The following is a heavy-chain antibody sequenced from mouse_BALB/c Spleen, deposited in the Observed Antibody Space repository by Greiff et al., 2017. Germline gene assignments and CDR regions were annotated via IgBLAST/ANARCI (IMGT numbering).Heavy chain of an antibody. Sequence: EVKLMESGGDLVKPGGSLKLSCAASGFTFSSYGMSWVRQTPDKRLEWVATISSGGSYTYYPDSVKGRFTISRDNAKNTLYLQMSSLKSEDTAMYYCARHEGYYYGLYYFDYWGQGTTLTVSS. CDR2: ISSGGSYT. CDR3: ARHEGYYYGLYYFDY. V-gene: IGHV5-6*01. D-gene: IGHD1-1*01. CDR1: GFTFSSYG. J-gene: IGHJ2*01.